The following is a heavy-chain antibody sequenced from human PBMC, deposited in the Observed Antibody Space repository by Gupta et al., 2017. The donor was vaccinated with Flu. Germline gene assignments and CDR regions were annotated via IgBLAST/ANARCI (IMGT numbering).Heavy chain of an antibody. CDR2: ISVSGGST. V-gene: IGHV3-23*01. CDR3: AKVGYCSSTSCYPYYFDY. J-gene: IGHJ4*02. Sequence: GKGLEWVSAISVSGGSTYYADSVKGRFTISRDNSKNTLYLQMNSLRAEDTAVYYCAKVGYCSSTSCYPYYFDYWGQGTLVTVSS. D-gene: IGHD2-2*01.